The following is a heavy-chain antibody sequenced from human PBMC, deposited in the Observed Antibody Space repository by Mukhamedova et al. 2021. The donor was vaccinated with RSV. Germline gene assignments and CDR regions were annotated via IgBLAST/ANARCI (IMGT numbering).Heavy chain of an antibody. CDR3: ARFRLRDYYYGMDV. Sequence: AEYMGGRFTISRDNAKNSLYLQMNSLRAEDTAMYYCARFRLRDYYYGMDVWGQGTTVTVSS. D-gene: IGHD3-16*01. V-gene: IGHV3-11*01. J-gene: IGHJ6*02.